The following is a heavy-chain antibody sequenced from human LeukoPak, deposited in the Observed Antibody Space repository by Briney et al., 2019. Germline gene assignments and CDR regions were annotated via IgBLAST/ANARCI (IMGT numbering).Heavy chain of an antibody. CDR3: ARLLLTGLATAHAYYYYYLDV. J-gene: IGHJ6*03. CDR2: ISSNGGST. V-gene: IGHV3-64*01. CDR1: GFTFSSYA. Sequence: GRTLRLFCAASGFTFSSYAMHWVRQAPGKGLEYVSAISSNGGSTFYANSVKGRFNISRDNSKHTLYLQMRSLTAEDIAVFYCARLLLTGLATAHAYYYYYLDVWGNGTTVTASS. D-gene: IGHD7-27*01.